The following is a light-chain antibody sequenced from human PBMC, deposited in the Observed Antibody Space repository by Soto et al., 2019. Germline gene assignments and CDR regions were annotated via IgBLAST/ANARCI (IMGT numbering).Light chain of an antibody. CDR3: QQYNSYQGT. CDR2: DAS. V-gene: IGKV1-5*01. J-gene: IGKJ1*01. Sequence: DIQMTQSPSTLSASVGDRVTITCRASQSISSWLAWYQQKPGKAPKLLIYDASSLESGAPSRFSGSGSGTEFTLTIGSLQPDDFATYYGQQYNSYQGTFGQGTKVEIK. CDR1: QSISSW.